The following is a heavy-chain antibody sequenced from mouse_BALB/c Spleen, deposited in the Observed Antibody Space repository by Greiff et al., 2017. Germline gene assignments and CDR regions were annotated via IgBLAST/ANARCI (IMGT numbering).Heavy chain of an antibody. Sequence: VHVKQSGTVLARPGASVKMSCKASGYTFTSYWMHWVKQRPGQGLEWIGAIYPGNSDTSYNQKFKGKAKLTAVTSTSTAYMELSSLTNEDSAVYYCTRPGYYVGAMDYWGQGTSVTVSS. J-gene: IGHJ4*01. CDR2: IYPGNSDT. V-gene: IGHV1-5*01. CDR1: GYTFTSYW. D-gene: IGHD2-3*01. CDR3: TRPGYYVGAMDY.